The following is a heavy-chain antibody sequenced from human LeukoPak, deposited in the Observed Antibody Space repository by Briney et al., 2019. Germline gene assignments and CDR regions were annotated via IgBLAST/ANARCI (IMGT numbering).Heavy chain of an antibody. D-gene: IGHD6-6*01. CDR2: ISWNSGSI. CDR3: AKDKYSSSSYALFDY. CDR1: GFTFDDYA. J-gene: IGHJ4*02. V-gene: IGHV3-9*01. Sequence: PGGSLRLSCAASGFTFDDYAMHWVRQAPGKGLEWVSGISWNSGSIAYADSVKGRFTISRDNAKNSLYLQMNSLRAEDTALYYCAKDKYSSSSYALFDYWGQGTLVTVPS.